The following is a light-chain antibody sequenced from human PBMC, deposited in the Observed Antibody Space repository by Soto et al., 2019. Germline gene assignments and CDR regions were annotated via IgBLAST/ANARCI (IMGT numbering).Light chain of an antibody. Sequence: DIQMTQSPSSLSASVGDRVTITCRASQGISSWLAWYQQKPEQAPKSLIYAASSLQSGVPSRFSASGSGTDFTLTISTLQPEDFATYYCQQYNSYPPTFGGGTKVEIK. J-gene: IGKJ4*01. CDR1: QGISSW. CDR3: QQYNSYPPT. CDR2: AAS. V-gene: IGKV1D-16*01.